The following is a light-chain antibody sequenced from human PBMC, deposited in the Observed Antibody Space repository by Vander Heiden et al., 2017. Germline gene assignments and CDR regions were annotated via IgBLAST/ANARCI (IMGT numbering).Light chain of an antibody. CDR2: KAS. V-gene: IGKV1-5*03. CDR1: QSISSW. Sequence: DIQITQSPSTLSASVGDRVTITCRASQSISSWLAWYQQKPGKAPKLLIYKASSLESGVPSRFSGSGSGTEFTLTISSLQPDDFATYYCQQYNSYWKTFGQGTKVEIK. CDR3: QQYNSYWKT. J-gene: IGKJ1*01.